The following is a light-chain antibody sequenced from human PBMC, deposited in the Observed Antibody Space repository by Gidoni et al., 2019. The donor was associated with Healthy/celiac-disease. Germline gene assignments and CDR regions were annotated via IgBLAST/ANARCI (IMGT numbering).Light chain of an antibody. J-gene: IGKJ4*01. Sequence: DIVMTQSSDSLAVSLGERATINCKSSQSVLYSSNNKNYLAWYQQKPGQPPKLLIYWASTRESGVPDRFSGSGSGTDFTLTIRSLQAEDVAVYYCQQYYSTFTFGGGTKVEIK. CDR3: QQYYSTFT. V-gene: IGKV4-1*01. CDR2: WAS. CDR1: QSVLYSSNNKNY.